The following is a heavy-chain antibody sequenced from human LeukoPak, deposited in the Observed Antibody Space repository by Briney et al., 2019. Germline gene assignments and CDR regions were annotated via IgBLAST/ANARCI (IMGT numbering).Heavy chain of an antibody. J-gene: IGHJ4*02. CDR3: ASGYSSGPVY. CDR2: ISSTSTTI. CDR1: GFTFSNYA. D-gene: IGHD6-19*01. Sequence: PGGSLRLSCAASGFTFSNYAMSWVRQAPGKGLEWVSYISSTSTTIYYADSVKGRFTISRDNAKNSLYLQMNSLRAEDTAVYYCASGYSSGPVYWGRGNLVTVSS. V-gene: IGHV3-48*04.